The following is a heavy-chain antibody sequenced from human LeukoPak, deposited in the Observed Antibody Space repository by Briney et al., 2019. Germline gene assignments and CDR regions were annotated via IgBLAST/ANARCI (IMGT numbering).Heavy chain of an antibody. CDR2: IWYDGSNK. CDR1: GFTFSSYG. J-gene: IGHJ4*02. CDR3: AKGPHTQDYYDSSGYYYDY. D-gene: IGHD3-22*01. V-gene: IGHV3-33*06. Sequence: GGSLRLPCAASGFTFSSYGMHWVRQAPGKGLEWVAVIWYDGSNKYYADSVKGRFTISRDNSKNTLYLQMNSLRAEDTAVYYCAKGPHTQDYYDSSGYYYDYWGQGTLVTVSS.